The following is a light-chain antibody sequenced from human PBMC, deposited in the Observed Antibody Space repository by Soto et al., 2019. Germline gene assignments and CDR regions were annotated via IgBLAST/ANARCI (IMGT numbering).Light chain of an antibody. V-gene: IGKV3-20*01. Sequence: EVVLTQSPGTLSLSPGERATLSCRTSQTVSSSYYLAWYQQKPGQAPRLLIYGASNRASGVPDRFSSGWSGTDFTLTISRLEPEDFAVYYCQQYDNWPVTFGGGTKVEIK. CDR2: GAS. J-gene: IGKJ4*01. CDR3: QQYDNWPVT. CDR1: QTVSSSYY.